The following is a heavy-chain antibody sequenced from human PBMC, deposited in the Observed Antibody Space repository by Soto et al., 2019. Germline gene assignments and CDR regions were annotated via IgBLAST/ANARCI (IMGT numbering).Heavy chain of an antibody. Sequence: QVQLVESGGGVVQPGRSLRLSCAASGFTFSGYAMHWVRQAPGKGLEWVAVISYDGSDKYYADSVKGRFTISRDNSKNTLNLQMTSLRADDTAVYYCAKALGELSPESYDYWGQGTLITVSS. D-gene: IGHD3-16*02. CDR2: ISYDGSDK. V-gene: IGHV3-30*18. CDR1: GFTFSGYA. CDR3: AKALGELSPESYDY. J-gene: IGHJ4*02.